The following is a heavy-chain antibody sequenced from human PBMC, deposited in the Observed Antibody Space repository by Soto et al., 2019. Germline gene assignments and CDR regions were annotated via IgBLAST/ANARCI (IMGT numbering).Heavy chain of an antibody. CDR3: ARDYYDSSGDAFDI. CDR1: GGSINSYY. J-gene: IGHJ3*02. D-gene: IGHD3-22*01. Sequence: SETLSLTCTVSGGSINSYYWSWIRKPPGKGLEWIGYIYYSGSTNYNPSLKSRVTISVDTSKNQFSLKLSSVTAADTAVYYCARDYYDSSGDAFDIWGQGTMVTVSS. CDR2: IYYSGST. V-gene: IGHV4-59*01.